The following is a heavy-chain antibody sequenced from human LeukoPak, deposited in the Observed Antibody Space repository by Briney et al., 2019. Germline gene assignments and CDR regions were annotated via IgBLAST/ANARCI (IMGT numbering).Heavy chain of an antibody. Sequence: GGSLRLSCAASGFTFSSYEMHWVRQAPGKGLEWVSYISSSGSTIYYADSVKGRFTISRDNAKNSLDLQMNSLRAEDTAVYYCARDYGGSSPFDYWGQGTLVTASS. CDR2: ISSSGSTI. V-gene: IGHV3-48*03. D-gene: IGHD4-23*01. CDR3: ARDYGGSSPFDY. CDR1: GFTFSSYE. J-gene: IGHJ4*02.